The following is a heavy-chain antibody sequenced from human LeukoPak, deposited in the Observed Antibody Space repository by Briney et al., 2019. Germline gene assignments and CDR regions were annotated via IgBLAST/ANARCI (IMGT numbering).Heavy chain of an antibody. V-gene: IGHV1-18*01. CDR2: ISAYNGNT. CDR1: GYTFTSYG. J-gene: IGHJ4*02. D-gene: IGHD3-22*01. CDR3: ARVHSSGYYWDFDY. Sequence: GASVKVSCKASGYTFTSYGISWVRQAPGQGLEWMGWISAYNGNTNYAQKLQGRVTMTTDTSTSTAYMELRSLRSDDTAVYYCARVHSSGYYWDFDYWAREPWSPSPQ.